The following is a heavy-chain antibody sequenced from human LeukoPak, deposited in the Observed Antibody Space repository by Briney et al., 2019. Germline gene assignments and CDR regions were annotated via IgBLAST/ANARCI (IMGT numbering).Heavy chain of an antibody. CDR1: GFTFSSYG. CDR2: ISYDGSNK. V-gene: IGHV3-30*03. CDR3: ARDVGMGIAAAGIFDY. J-gene: IGHJ4*02. Sequence: PGGSLRLSCAASGFTFSSYGMHWVRQAPGKGLEWVAVISYDGSNKYYADSVKGRFTISRDNSKNTLYLQMNSLRAEDTAVCYCARDVGMGIAAAGIFDYWGQGTPVTVSS. D-gene: IGHD6-13*01.